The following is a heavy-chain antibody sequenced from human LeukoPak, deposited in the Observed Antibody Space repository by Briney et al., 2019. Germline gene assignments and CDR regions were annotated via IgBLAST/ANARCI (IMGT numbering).Heavy chain of an antibody. CDR2: IWYDGSNK. J-gene: IGHJ4*02. CDR1: GFTFSSYG. CDR3: AQLRDYFGAGSFSH. Sequence: GGSLRLSCAASGFTFSSYGMHWVRQAPGKGLEWVAVIWYDGSNKCYADSVKGRFTISRDNSKNTLYLQVNSLSAEDTAIYYCAQLRDYFGAGSFSHWGQGNLVTVSS. V-gene: IGHV3-33*06. D-gene: IGHD3-10*01.